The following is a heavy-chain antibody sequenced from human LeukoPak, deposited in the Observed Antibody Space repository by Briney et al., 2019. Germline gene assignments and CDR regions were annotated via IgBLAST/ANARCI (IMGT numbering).Heavy chain of an antibody. V-gene: IGHV1-18*01. CDR1: GYTFTSYG. J-gene: IGHJ4*02. CDR2: ISAYNGNT. Sequence: ASVKVSCKASGYTFTSYGISWVRQAPGQGLEWMGWISAYNGNTNYAQKLQGRVTMTTDTSTSTAYMELRSLRSDDTAVYYCARPLGYCSGGSCFCYFDYWGQGTLVTVSS. D-gene: IGHD2-15*01. CDR3: ARPLGYCSGGSCFCYFDY.